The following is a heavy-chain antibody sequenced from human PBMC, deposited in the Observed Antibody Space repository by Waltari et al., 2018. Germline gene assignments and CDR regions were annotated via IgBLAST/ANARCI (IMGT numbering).Heavy chain of an antibody. CDR3: ARTVGATYYYYGMDV. Sequence: QVQLVQSGAEVKKPGSSVKVSCKASGGTFSSYAISWVRQAPGQGREWIGVIIPSFGTANYAQKLQGRVMITTDESTSTAYMELSSLRSEDTAVYYCARTVGATYYYYGMDVWGQGTMVTVS. CDR1: GGTFSSYA. D-gene: IGHD1-26*01. J-gene: IGHJ6*02. CDR2: IIPSFGTA. V-gene: IGHV1-69*05.